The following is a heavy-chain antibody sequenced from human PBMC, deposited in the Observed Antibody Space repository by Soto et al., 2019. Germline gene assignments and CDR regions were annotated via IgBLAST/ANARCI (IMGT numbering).Heavy chain of an antibody. J-gene: IGHJ4*02. Sequence: EVQLLESGGGLVQPGGSLRLSCAASGFTFSSYAMSWVRQAPGKGLEWVSAISGSGGSTYYADSVKGRFTISRDNSKNTLYLQMNSLRAEDTAVYYCAKDCRIAAAGTGGDYFDYWGQGTLVTVSS. CDR3: AKDCRIAAAGTGGDYFDY. D-gene: IGHD6-13*01. V-gene: IGHV3-23*01. CDR1: GFTFSSYA. CDR2: ISGSGGST.